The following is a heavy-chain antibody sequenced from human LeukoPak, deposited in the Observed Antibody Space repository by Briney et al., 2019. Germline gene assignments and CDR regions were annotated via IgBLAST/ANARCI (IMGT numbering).Heavy chain of an antibody. Sequence: SETLSLTCTVSGGSISSGDYYWSWIRQPPGKGLEWIGYIYYSGSTYYNPSLKSRVTISVDTSKNQFSLRLTSVTAADAAVYYCVRDLGGYGSNDYWGQGTLVTVSS. V-gene: IGHV4-30-4*08. CDR2: IYYSGST. D-gene: IGHD5-12*01. CDR3: VRDLGGYGSNDY. J-gene: IGHJ4*02. CDR1: GGSISSGDYY.